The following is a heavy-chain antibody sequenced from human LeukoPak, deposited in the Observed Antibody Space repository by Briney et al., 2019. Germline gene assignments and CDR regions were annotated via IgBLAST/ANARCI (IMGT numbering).Heavy chain of an antibody. Sequence: GGSLRLSCAASGFTFSSYAMSWVRQAPGKGLEWVSAISGSGGSTYYADSVKGRFTISRDNSKNTLYLQMNSLRAEDTAVYYCAKARSGGYGSGSYYFDYWGQGTLVTVSS. CDR3: AKARSGGYGSGSYYFDY. J-gene: IGHJ4*02. CDR2: ISGSGGST. V-gene: IGHV3-23*01. CDR1: GFTFSSYA. D-gene: IGHD3-10*01.